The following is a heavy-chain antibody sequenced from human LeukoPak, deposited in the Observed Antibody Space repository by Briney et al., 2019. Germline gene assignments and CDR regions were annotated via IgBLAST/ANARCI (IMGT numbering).Heavy chain of an antibody. V-gene: IGHV3-43*02. J-gene: IGHJ4*02. CDR3: AKAWFGERSGGGFDY. CDR1: GFTFGDYD. Sequence: PGGSLRLSCAASGFTFGDYDIHWVRQAPGKGLEWVSLISGDGGSTYYADSVKGRFTISRDNSKNSLCLQMNSLRTEDTALYYCAKAWFGERSGGGFDYWGQGTLVTVSS. D-gene: IGHD3-10*01. CDR2: ISGDGGST.